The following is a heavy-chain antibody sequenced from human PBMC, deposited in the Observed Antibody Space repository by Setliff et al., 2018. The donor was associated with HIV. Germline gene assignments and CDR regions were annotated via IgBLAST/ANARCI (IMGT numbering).Heavy chain of an antibody. CDR1: GYTFTSYT. D-gene: IGHD5-18*01. Sequence: SVKVSCKASGYTFTSYTFSWVRQAPGQGLEWMGRIIPIVTIAHYAEQFVGRVTITTDESTSTAYMELSSLRSDGTAVYYCARRSGYSYGSYYYYGMDVWGQGTTVTVSS. CDR3: ARRSGYSYGSYYYYGMDV. V-gene: IGHV1-69*02. J-gene: IGHJ6*02. CDR2: IIPIVTIA.